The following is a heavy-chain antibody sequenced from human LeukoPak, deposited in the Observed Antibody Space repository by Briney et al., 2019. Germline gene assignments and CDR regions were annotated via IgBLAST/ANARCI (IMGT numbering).Heavy chain of an antibody. V-gene: IGHV1-3*01. CDR2: INAGNGNT. D-gene: IGHD6-13*01. Sequence: ASVKVSCKASGYTFTSYAMHWVRQAPGQRLEWMGWINAGNGNTKYSQKFQGRVTITRDTSASTAYMELSSLRSEDTAVYYCARDWVKAAAAGDYWGQGTLVTVSS. CDR3: ARDWVKAAAAGDY. CDR1: GYTFTSYA. J-gene: IGHJ4*02.